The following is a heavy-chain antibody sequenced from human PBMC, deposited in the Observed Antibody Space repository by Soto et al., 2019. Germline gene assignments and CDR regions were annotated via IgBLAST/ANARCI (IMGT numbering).Heavy chain of an antibody. D-gene: IGHD3-10*01. Sequence: PVGSLRLSCACSVFSVSRSYMNCVRHSPGKWLEWLSIIYSGGSTKYADSVKDRFTISRDTSKNTVYLHMDRLRAEDTAVYYCARDSPEYGKGSPLDSWGQGTLVTVSS. V-gene: IGHV3-53*01. CDR3: ARDSPEYGKGSPLDS. J-gene: IGHJ4*02. CDR1: VFSVSRSY. CDR2: IYSGGST.